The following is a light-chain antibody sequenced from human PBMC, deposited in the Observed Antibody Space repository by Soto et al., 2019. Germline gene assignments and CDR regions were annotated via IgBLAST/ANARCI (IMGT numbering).Light chain of an antibody. CDR2: WAS. J-gene: IGKJ4*01. CDR1: QSILYSTNNKNY. CDR3: QQYYSLPLT. Sequence: DIVMTQSPDSLAVSLGERATINCKSSQSILYSTNNKNYLAWYQQKPGQPPKLLIYWASTRESGVPDRFSGSGSGTDFTLTIYSLQVEDVAVYYCQQYYSLPLTFGGGTKVEIK. V-gene: IGKV4-1*01.